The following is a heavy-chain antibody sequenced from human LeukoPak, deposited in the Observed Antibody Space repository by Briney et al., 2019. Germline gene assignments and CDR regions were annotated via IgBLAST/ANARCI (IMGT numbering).Heavy chain of an antibody. Sequence: ASVKVSCKASGYTFTSYGISWVRQAPGQGLEWMGWISAYNGNTNYAQKLQGRVTMTTDTSTSTAYTELRSLRSDDTAVYYCARGGVWFGELQPFDPWGQGTLVTVSS. D-gene: IGHD3-10*01. CDR2: ISAYNGNT. V-gene: IGHV1-18*01. CDR1: GYTFTSYG. CDR3: ARGGVWFGELQPFDP. J-gene: IGHJ5*02.